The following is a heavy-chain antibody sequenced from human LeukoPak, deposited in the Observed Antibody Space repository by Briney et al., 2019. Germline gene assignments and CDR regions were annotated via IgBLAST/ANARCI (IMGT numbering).Heavy chain of an antibody. CDR1: GGSISSYY. CDR2: IYYSGST. Sequence: PSETLSLTCTVSGGSISSYYWSWIRQPPGKGLERIGSIYYSGSTYYNPSLKSRVTISVDKSKNQFSLKLSSVTAADTAVYYCARRYSSGWRWIFDYWGQGTLVTVSS. D-gene: IGHD6-19*01. CDR3: ARRYSSGWRWIFDY. V-gene: IGHV4-59*12. J-gene: IGHJ4*02.